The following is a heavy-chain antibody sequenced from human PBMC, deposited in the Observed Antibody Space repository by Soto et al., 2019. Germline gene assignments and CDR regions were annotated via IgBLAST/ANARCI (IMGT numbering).Heavy chain of an antibody. CDR1: GGSFRDYV. D-gene: IGHD3-16*01. J-gene: IGHJ6*02. CDR3: ATSRGFYAAMDV. V-gene: IGHV1-69*01. CDR2: IMAVFGTA. Sequence: QVHLVQSGAEVKKPGSSVKVSCRVSGGSFRDYVISWVRQAPGQGPEWTGGIMAVFGTATYAQRFQGRVTISADESTSTAYMDLSSLTSGDAAVYYCATSRGFYAAMDVWGQGTTVSVSS.